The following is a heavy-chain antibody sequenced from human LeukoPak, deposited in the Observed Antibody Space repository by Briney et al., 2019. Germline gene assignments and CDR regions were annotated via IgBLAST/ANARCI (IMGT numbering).Heavy chain of an antibody. V-gene: IGHV4-4*07. CDR3: ARDWRDPRGRTYGYNNWFDP. D-gene: IGHD5-24*01. J-gene: IGHJ5*02. CDR1: GGSISSYY. CDR2: IYTSGST. Sequence: PSETLSLTCTVSGGSISSYYWSWIRQPAGKGLEWIGRIYTSGSTNYNPSLKSRVTMSVDTSMNQFSLKLSSVTAADTAVYYCARDWRDPRGRTYGYNNWFDPWGQGTLVTVSS.